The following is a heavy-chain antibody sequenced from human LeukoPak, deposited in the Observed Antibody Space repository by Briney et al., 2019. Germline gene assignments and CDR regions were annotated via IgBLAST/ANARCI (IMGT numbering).Heavy chain of an antibody. CDR3: ARGSYDFWSGSYYYYYYGMDV. V-gene: IGHV4-4*07. Sequence: SETLSLTCTVSGGSISSYYWSWIRQPAGKGLEWIGRIYTSGSTNYNPSLKSRVTMSVDTSKNQFSLKLSSVTAADTAVYYCARGSYDFWSGSYYYYYYGMDVWGQGTTVTVSS. CDR1: GGSISSYY. CDR2: IYTSGST. J-gene: IGHJ6*02. D-gene: IGHD3-3*01.